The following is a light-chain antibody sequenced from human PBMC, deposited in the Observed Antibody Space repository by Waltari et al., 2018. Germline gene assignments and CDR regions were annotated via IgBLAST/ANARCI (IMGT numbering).Light chain of an antibody. J-gene: IGLJ2*01. CDR3: GSYAGSNNVGV. CDR2: EVS. CDR1: SSDVGGYNY. Sequence: QSALTQPPSASGSPGQSVTISCTGTSSDVGGYNYVSWYQHHPGKAPKLLLYEVSKRPSGVPGRFSGSKSGNTASLTVSGLQAEDEADYDCGSYAGSNNVGVFGGGTKLTVL. V-gene: IGLV2-8*01.